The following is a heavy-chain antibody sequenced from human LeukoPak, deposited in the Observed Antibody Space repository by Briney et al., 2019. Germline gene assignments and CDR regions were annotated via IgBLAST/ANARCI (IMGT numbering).Heavy chain of an antibody. D-gene: IGHD6-13*01. V-gene: IGHV3-23*01. CDR1: GFTLSSYA. CDR3: AKALGKVDSSSFYYYYGMDV. Sequence: GGSLRLSCAASGFTLSSYAMSWVRQAPGKGLEWVPAISGSGGSTYYADSVKGRFTISRDNSKNTLYLQMNSLRAEDTAVYYCAKALGKVDSSSFYYYYGMDVWGQGTTVTVSS. CDR2: ISGSGGST. J-gene: IGHJ6*02.